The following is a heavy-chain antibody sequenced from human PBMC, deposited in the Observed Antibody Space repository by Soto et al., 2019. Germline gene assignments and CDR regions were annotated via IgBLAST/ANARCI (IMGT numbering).Heavy chain of an antibody. D-gene: IGHD4-17*01. CDR1: GGSFSGYY. Sequence: QVQLQQWGAGLLKPSETLSLTCAVSGGSFSGYYWSWIRQPPGKGLEWIGEINHSGSTNYNPSLKSRVTIAVDTSKNQFSLKLSSVTAADTAVYYCARAPTVTGGAFDIWGQGTMVTVSS. V-gene: IGHV4-34*01. CDR2: INHSGST. J-gene: IGHJ3*02. CDR3: ARAPTVTGGAFDI.